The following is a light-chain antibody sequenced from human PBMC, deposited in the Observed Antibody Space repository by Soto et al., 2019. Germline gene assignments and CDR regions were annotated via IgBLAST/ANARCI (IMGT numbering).Light chain of an antibody. CDR2: KVS. J-gene: IGKJ1*01. CDR1: QSLVNSDGNTY. V-gene: IGKV2-30*01. CDR3: MQGTHWPPT. Sequence: VVMTQSPLSLPVTLGQPASISCRSSQSLVNSDGNTYLNWFQQRPGQSPRRLIYKVSNRDSGVPDRFSGSGSGTDFTLKITRVEAEDVGVYYCMQGTHWPPTFGQGTKVEIK.